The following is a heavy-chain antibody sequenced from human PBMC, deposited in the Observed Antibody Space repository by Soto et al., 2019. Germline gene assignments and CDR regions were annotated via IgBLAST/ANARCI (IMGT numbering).Heavy chain of an antibody. V-gene: IGHV4-34*01. CDR2: INHSGST. Sequence: SATQSLISAVYGGYFIDDYWSRIRQTPDEGLEWIGEINHSGSTNYNPSLKSRVTISVDTSKKQVFLNLNSVTAADTAVYYCARRPIAMVVPNFWVQGTRVTVSS. CDR3: ARRPIAMVVPNF. J-gene: IGHJ4*02. D-gene: IGHD2-21*01. CDR1: GGYFIDDY.